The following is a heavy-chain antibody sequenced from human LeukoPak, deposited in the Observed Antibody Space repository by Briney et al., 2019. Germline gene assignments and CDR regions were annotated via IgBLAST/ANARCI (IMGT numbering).Heavy chain of an antibody. CDR3: ASHDISGYFTHDY. D-gene: IGHD3-22*01. V-gene: IGHV1-46*02. Sequence: ASVKISCRASGYTFNTYYMHWVRQAPGQGLEWMGIINPSGSSINYAQEFQGRVTMTRDTSTSTVYMELSSLRSEDTAVYYCASHDISGYFTHDYWGQGTRVTVSS. CDR1: GYTFNTYY. CDR2: INPSGSSI. J-gene: IGHJ4*02.